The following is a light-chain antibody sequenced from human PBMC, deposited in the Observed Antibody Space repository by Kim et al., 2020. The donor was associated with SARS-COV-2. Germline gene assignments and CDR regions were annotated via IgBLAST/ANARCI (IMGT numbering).Light chain of an antibody. CDR3: NSRGSNDNVL. J-gene: IGLJ2*01. V-gene: IGLV3-19*01. Sequence: VALGKTARIACRGDSLRSYYATWYQQKPGQAPIVVIYGKNNRPSGIPDRFSGSSSGDTASLTITGTQAGDEADYYCNSRGSNDNVLFGGGTKLTVL. CDR1: SLRSYY. CDR2: GKN.